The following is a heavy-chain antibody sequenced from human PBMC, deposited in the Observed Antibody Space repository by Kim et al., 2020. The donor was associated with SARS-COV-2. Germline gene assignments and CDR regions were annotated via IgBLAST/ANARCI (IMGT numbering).Heavy chain of an antibody. CDR3: ARDSVDTAMVRFDY. CDR2: ISYDGSNK. V-gene: IGHV3-33*05. D-gene: IGHD5-18*01. Sequence: GGSLRLSCAASGFTFSSYGMHWVRQAPGKGLEWVAVISYDGSNKNYADSVKGRFTISRDNSKNTLYLQMNSLRAEDTAVYYCARDSVDTAMVRFDYWGQG. CDR1: GFTFSSYG. J-gene: IGHJ4*02.